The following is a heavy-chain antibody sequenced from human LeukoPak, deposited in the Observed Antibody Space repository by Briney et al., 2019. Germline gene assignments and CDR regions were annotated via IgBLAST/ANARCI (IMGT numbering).Heavy chain of an antibody. V-gene: IGHV4-61*02. Sequence: SETLSLTCSVSGDSISSRDYYWSWIRQPPGKGLEWIGRIYTSGSTNYNPSLKSRVTMSVDTSKNQFSLKLSSVTAADTAVYYCARDGGGGEGYWGQGTLVTVSS. CDR3: ARDGGGGEGY. D-gene: IGHD3-16*01. CDR1: GDSISSRDYY. J-gene: IGHJ4*02. CDR2: IYTSGST.